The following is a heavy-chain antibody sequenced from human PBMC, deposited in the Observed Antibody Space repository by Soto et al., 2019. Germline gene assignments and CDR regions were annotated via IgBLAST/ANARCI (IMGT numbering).Heavy chain of an antibody. Sequence: GGSLRLSCAASGFNFSSYWMSWVSTTPGKGLEWVANIKQDGSEKYYVDSVKGRFTISRDNAKNSLYLQMNSLRAEDTAVYYCARASKYCTNGVCYKPMDVWGKGTTVTVSS. CDR3: ARASKYCTNGVCYKPMDV. J-gene: IGHJ6*04. V-gene: IGHV3-7*01. D-gene: IGHD2-8*01. CDR1: GFNFSSYW. CDR2: IKQDGSEK.